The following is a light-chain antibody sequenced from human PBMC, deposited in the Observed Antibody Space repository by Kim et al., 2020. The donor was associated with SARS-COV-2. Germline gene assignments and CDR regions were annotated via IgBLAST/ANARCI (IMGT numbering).Light chain of an antibody. V-gene: IGKV3-15*01. CDR1: QRINNN. Sequence: EIVMTQSPAALSVSPGEGVTLSCRASQRINNNLAWYHQKPGQAPRLVIYGASTRATGIPARFSGSGSGTEFTLTISSLQPEDSAVYYCQQYYLWRRTFGVGTKVDIK. J-gene: IGKJ4*02. CDR3: QQYYLWRRT. CDR2: GAS.